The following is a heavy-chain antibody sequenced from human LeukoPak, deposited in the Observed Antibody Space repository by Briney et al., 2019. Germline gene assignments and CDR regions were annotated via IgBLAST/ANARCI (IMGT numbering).Heavy chain of an antibody. CDR1: GYTFTGYY. CDR2: INPNSGGT. D-gene: IGHD1-1*01. Sequence: RASVKVSCKASGYTFTGYYMHWVRQAPGQGLEWMGWINPNSGGTNYAQKFQGRVTMTRDTSISTAYMELSSLRSEDTAVYYCARDRVQLERSPPYDYWGQGTLVTVSS. V-gene: IGHV1-2*02. J-gene: IGHJ4*02. CDR3: ARDRVQLERSPPYDY.